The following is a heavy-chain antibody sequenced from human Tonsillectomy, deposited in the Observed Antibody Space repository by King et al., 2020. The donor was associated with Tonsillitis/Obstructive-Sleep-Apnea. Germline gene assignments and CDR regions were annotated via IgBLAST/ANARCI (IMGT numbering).Heavy chain of an antibody. CDR3: ASGFPDYDFLRGYWFDP. J-gene: IGHJ5*02. D-gene: IGHD3-3*01. V-gene: IGHV1-69*06. Sequence: VQLVESGAEVKKPGASVKVSCKASGGSFSSYAISWVRQAPGRGLEWMGGIIPVIGQAHYAQNFQGRVTITADTSTTTAYMELSSLRAEDTALYYCASGFPDYDFLRGYWFDPWGQGTLVTVSS. CDR1: GGSFSSYA. CDR2: IIPVIGQA.